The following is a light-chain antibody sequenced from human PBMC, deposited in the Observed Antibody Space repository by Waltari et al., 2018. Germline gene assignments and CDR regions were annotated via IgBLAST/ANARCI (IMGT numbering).Light chain of an antibody. CDR3: CSYAGISTWV. Sequence: QSALAQPASVSGSPGQSITISCPGSTSEVGGYNFVPWYQQHPGKAPKPIIYEVTKMASGISDRFSGSKSGNTASLTISGLQAGDEGDYYCCSYAGISTWVFGGGTKVTVL. CDR1: TSEVGGYNF. V-gene: IGLV2-23*02. J-gene: IGLJ3*02. CDR2: EVT.